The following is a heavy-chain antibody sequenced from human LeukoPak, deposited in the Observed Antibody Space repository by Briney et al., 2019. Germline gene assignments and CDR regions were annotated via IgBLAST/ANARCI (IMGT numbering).Heavy chain of an antibody. Sequence: GRSLRLSRAASGFTFSSYAMHWVREAPGKGLEGGAVISYDGSNKYYADSVKRRFTISRDNSKNTLYLQTNSLRAEDTAVYYCARDLLDIVVVPAAISTIFDYWGQGTLVTVSS. CDR1: GFTFSSYA. V-gene: IGHV3-30*04. CDR3: ARDLLDIVVVPAAISTIFDY. D-gene: IGHD2-2*03. CDR2: ISYDGSNK. J-gene: IGHJ4*02.